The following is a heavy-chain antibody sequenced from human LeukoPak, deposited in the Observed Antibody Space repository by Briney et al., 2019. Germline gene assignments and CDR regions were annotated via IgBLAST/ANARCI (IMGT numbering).Heavy chain of an antibody. J-gene: IGHJ4*02. Sequence: PSETLSLTCTVSGGSLSSYYWSWIRQPPGKGLEWIGYIYTSGSTNYNPSLKSRVTISVDTSKNQFSLKLSSVTAADTAVYYCARQAYSSSYLGYWGQGTLVTVSS. CDR1: GGSLSSYY. CDR3: ARQAYSSSYLGY. D-gene: IGHD6-13*01. CDR2: IYTSGST. V-gene: IGHV4-4*09.